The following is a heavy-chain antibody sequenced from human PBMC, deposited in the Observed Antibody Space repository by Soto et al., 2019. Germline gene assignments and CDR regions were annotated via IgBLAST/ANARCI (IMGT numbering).Heavy chain of an antibody. D-gene: IGHD2-2*01. V-gene: IGHV4-61*01. Sequence: SETLSLSCTVSGGSVSSGTYYWSWIRQPPGKGLEWVGYISYSGSTNYNPSLKSRVTISVDTSKNQFSLKLTSVTAADTAVYYCARDGGDRRYCSTTSCYVYNWFDPWGQGTLVTVSS. CDR2: ISYSGST. CDR1: GGSVSSGTYY. J-gene: IGHJ5*02. CDR3: ARDGGDRRYCSTTSCYVYNWFDP.